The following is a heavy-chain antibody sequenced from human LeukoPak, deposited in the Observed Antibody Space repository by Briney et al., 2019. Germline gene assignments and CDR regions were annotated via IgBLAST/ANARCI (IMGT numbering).Heavy chain of an antibody. V-gene: IGHV3-48*01. CDR3: ARGVSTVFNPVDY. CDR1: GFTFSSYG. J-gene: IGHJ4*02. CDR2: ISSSSSTV. D-gene: IGHD4-17*01. Sequence: GGSLRLSCAASGFTFSSYGMNWVGQAPGKGLEWISYISSSSSTVYYADSVRGRFSVSRDNAKNSVYLQMNSLRVEDTAVYYCARGVSTVFNPVDYWGQGTLVTVSS.